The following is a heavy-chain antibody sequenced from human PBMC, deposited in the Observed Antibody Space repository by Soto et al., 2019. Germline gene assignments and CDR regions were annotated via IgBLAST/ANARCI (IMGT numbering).Heavy chain of an antibody. V-gene: IGHV6-1*01. D-gene: IGHD3-22*01. CDR1: GDSVSSNSAA. J-gene: IGHJ4*02. Sequence: PSQTLSLTCAISGDSVSSNSAAWNWIRQSPSRGLEWLGRTYYRSKWYNDYAVSVKSRITINPDTSKNQFSLQLNSVTPEDTAVYYCARLIAVVGLAPEPDYYFDYWGQGTLVTVSS. CDR3: ARLIAVVGLAPEPDYYFDY. CDR2: TYYRSKWYN.